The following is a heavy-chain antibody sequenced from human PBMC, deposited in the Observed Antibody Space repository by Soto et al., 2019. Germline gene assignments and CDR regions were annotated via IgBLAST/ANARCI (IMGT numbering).Heavy chain of an antibody. CDR2: IIPIFGTA. J-gene: IGHJ6*02. V-gene: IGHV1-69*01. CDR1: GGTFSSYA. Sequence: QVQLVQSGAEVKKPGSSVKVSCKASGGTFSSYAISWVRQAPGQGLEWMGGIIPIFGTANYAQKFQGRVMITAYDSTSTADMELSSLRSEDTAVYYCARDYYYDSIGLGYYYYGIDVWGQGTTVTVSS. CDR3: ARDYYYDSIGLGYYYYGIDV. D-gene: IGHD3-22*01.